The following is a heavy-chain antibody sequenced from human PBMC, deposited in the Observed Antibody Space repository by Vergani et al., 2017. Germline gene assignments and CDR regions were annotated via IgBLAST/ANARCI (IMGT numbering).Heavy chain of an antibody. CDR3: ARHSVTTMESFDY. D-gene: IGHD4-11*01. CDR2: IYYSGST. V-gene: IGHV4-39*01. J-gene: IGHJ4*02. Sequence: QLQLQESGPGLVKPSETLSLTCTVSGGSISSSSYYWGWIRQPPGKGLEWIGSIYYSGSTYYNPSLKSRVTISVDTSKNQFSLKLSSVTAADTAVYYCARHSVTTMESFDYWGQGTLVTVSS. CDR1: GGSISSSSYY.